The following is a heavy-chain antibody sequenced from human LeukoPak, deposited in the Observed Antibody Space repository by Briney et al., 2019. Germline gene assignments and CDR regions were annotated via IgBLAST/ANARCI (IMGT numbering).Heavy chain of an antibody. Sequence: GGSLRLSCAASGFSVRSNYMSWVRQAPGKGLEWVSVLYNDGSTYYADSVKGRFTISRDNSKNTLYLQMNSLRAEDTAVYYCATDSSSSWAGFDPWGQGTLVTVSS. CDR2: LYNDGST. V-gene: IGHV3-66*01. D-gene: IGHD6-13*01. CDR1: GFSVRSNY. CDR3: ATDSSSSWAGFDP. J-gene: IGHJ5*02.